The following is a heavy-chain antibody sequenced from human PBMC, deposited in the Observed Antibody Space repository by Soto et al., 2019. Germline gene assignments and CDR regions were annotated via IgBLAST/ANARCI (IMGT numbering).Heavy chain of an antibody. V-gene: IGHV4-59*01. D-gene: IGHD2-21*01. CDR1: GGSISSYY. CDR2: IYYSGST. Sequence: SETLSLTCTVSGGSISSYYWSWIRQPPVKGLEWIGYIYYSGSTNYNPSLKSRVTISVDTSKNQFSLKLTSVTAADTAVYYCARRYGDNFYYCGQGTLVTVSS. J-gene: IGHJ4*02. CDR3: ARRYGDNFYY.